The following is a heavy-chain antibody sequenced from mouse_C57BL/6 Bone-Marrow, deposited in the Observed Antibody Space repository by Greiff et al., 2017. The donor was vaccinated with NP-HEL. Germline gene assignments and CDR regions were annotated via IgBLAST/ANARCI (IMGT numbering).Heavy chain of an antibody. CDR3: ARRNYYGNYFDY. CDR2: ISNLAYSI. J-gene: IGHJ2*01. Sequence: EVKLMESGGGLVQPGGSLKLSCAASGFTFSDYGMAWVRQAPRKGPEWVAFISNLAYSIYYADTVTGRFTISRENAKNTLYLEMSSLKSEETAMYYCARRNYYGNYFDYWGQGTTLTVSS. CDR1: GFTFSDYG. V-gene: IGHV5-15*04. D-gene: IGHD1-1*01.